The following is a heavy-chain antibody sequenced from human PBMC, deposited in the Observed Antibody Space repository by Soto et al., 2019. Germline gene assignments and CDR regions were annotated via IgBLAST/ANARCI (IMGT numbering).Heavy chain of an antibody. CDR1: GYTFNSYG. D-gene: IGHD6-19*01. CDR2: IIPIFGTA. J-gene: IGHJ3*02. CDR3: AFLRVRYSSGSGAFDI. V-gene: IGHV1-69*13. Sequence: SVKVSCKASGYTFNSYGISWVRQAPGQGLEWMGGIIPIFGTANYAQKFQGRVTITADESTSTAYMELSSLRSEDTAVYYCAFLRVRYSSGSGAFDIWGQGTMVTVSS.